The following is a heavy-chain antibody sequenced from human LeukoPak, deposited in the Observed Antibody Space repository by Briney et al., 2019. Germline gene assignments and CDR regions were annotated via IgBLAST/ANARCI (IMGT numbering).Heavy chain of an antibody. J-gene: IGHJ6*04. CDR2: IYYSGST. V-gene: IGHV4-59*01. CDR3: ARLGYYGSGSYYNLFYYGMDV. Sequence: SETLSLTCTVSGGSISSYYWSWIRQPPGKGLEWIGNIYYSGSTNYNPSLKSRVTISVDTSKNQFSLKLSSVTAADTAVYYCARLGYYGSGSYYNLFYYGMDVWGKGTTVTVSS. CDR1: GGSISSYY. D-gene: IGHD3-10*01.